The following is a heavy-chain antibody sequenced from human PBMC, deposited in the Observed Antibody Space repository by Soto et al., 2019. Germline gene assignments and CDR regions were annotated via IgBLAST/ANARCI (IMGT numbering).Heavy chain of an antibody. CDR1: GYTFTSYY. CDR3: AREVVSIAARLYYYYGMDV. CDR2: INPSGGST. J-gene: IGHJ6*02. D-gene: IGHD6-6*01. Sequence: ASVKVSCKASGYTFTSYYMHWVRQAPGQGLEWMGIINPSGGSTSYAQKFQGRVTMTRDTSTSTVYMELSSLRSEDTAVYYCAREVVSIAARLYYYYGMDVWGQGTTVTVSS. V-gene: IGHV1-46*01.